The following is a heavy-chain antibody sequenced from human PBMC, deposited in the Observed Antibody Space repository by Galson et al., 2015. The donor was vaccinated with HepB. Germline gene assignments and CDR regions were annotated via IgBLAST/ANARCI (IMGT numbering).Heavy chain of an antibody. Sequence: SLRLSCAASGFTFSNYWMHWVRQAPGKGLVWVSRINSDGTYITYADSVKGRFTISRDNAKNTLYLQMNSPRAEDTALYYCARTRGAAGIFDYWGQGSLVTVSS. D-gene: IGHD6-13*01. CDR1: GFTFSNYW. V-gene: IGHV3-74*01. J-gene: IGHJ4*02. CDR2: INSDGTYI. CDR3: ARTRGAAGIFDY.